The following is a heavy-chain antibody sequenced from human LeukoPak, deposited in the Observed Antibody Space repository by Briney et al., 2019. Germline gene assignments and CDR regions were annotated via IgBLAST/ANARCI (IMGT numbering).Heavy chain of an antibody. CDR1: GYTFTGYY. J-gene: IGHJ4*02. V-gene: IGHV1-2*06. CDR3: AREDFSRENFDY. D-gene: IGHD3/OR15-3a*01. CDR2: INPNSGGT. Sequence: ASVKVSCKASGYTFTGYYMHWVRQAPGQGLEWMGRINPNSGGTNYAQKFQGRVTMTRDTSISTAYVEVSRLRSDDTAVYYCAREDFSRENFDYWGQGTLVTVSS.